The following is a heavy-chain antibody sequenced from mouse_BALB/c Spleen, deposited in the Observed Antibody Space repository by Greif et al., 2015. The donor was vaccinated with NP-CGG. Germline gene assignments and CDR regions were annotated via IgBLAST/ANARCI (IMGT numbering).Heavy chain of an antibody. CDR3: ARSGILRLWYFDV. CDR2: ISSGSSTI. CDR1: GFTFSSFG. Sequence: DVMLVESGGGLVQPGGSRKLSCAASGFTFSSFGMHWVRQAPEKGLEWVAYISSGSSTIYYADTVKGRFTISRDNPKNPLFLQMTSLRSEDTAMYFCARSGILRLWYFDVWGAGTTVTVSS. V-gene: IGHV5-17*02. J-gene: IGHJ1*01. D-gene: IGHD1-2*01.